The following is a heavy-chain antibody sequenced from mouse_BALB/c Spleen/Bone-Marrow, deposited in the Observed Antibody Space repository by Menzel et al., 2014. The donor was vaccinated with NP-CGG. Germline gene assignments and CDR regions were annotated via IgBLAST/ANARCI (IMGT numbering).Heavy chain of an antibody. D-gene: IGHD3-2*01. CDR1: GYTFTDYA. V-gene: IGHV1S137*01. Sequence: QVQLQQSGAELVRPGVSVKISCKGSGYTFTDYAMHWVKQSHAKSLEWIGVISTYYGDASYNQKFKGKATMTVDKSSSTAYMELDRLTSEDSAIYYCARRADSSGYVDAMDYWGQGTSVTVSS. J-gene: IGHJ4*01. CDR3: ARRADSSGYVDAMDY. CDR2: ISTYYGDA.